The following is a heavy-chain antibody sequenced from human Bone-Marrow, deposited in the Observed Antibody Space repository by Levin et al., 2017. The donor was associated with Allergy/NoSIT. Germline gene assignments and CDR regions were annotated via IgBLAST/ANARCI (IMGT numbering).Heavy chain of an antibody. V-gene: IGHV3-48*03. J-gene: IGHJ4*02. Sequence: LPGGSLRLSCEASGFTFSNYEMNWVRQAPGKGLEWIAYISASGRTTYYADSVKGRFTISRDNAKNSLFLQMNSLRVEDTAVYYCARDFGPRMYYFDYWGQGALVTVSS. CDR3: ARDFGPRMYYFDY. CDR2: ISASGRTT. D-gene: IGHD3-3*01. CDR1: GFTFSNYE.